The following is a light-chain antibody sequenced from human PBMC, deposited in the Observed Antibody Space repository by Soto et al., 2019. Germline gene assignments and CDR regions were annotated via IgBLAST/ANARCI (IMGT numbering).Light chain of an antibody. J-gene: IGLJ1*01. CDR3: YSYAGGNTYYV. CDR2: EVT. CDR1: SSDVGNYNL. V-gene: IGLV2-23*02. Sequence: QSALTQPASVSGSPGQSITISCTGTSSDVGNYNLVSWYQQHPGKAPKLMIYEVTKQPSGVSNRFSGSKSGNTASLTISGLQAEDEADYYCYSYAGGNTYYVFGTGTKLTVL.